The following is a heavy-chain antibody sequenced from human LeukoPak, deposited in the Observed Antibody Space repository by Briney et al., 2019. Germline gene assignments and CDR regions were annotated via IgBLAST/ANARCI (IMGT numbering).Heavy chain of an antibody. J-gene: IGHJ4*02. CDR3: ARLSYRRFDY. CDR2: ISNSGST. Sequence: SETLSLTYTVSGGSISSGDLHWGWIRQPPGKGLEWIGSISNSGSTYYNASLKSRVTISVDTSKNQFSLKLSSVTAADTAVYYCARLSYRRFDYWGQGNLVTVSS. CDR1: GGSISSGDLH. V-gene: IGHV4-39*01. D-gene: IGHD4-11*01.